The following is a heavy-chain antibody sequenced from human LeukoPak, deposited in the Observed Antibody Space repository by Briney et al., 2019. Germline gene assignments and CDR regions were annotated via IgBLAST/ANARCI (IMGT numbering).Heavy chain of an antibody. Sequence: SETLSLTCTVSGGSISSGSYYWSWIRQPAGKGLEWIGRIHISGTTYYNPSLKSRFTMSIDTSKNQFSLKLSSVTAADTAVYYCARTLYCSSTSCYTDYYHMDVWGKGTTVTVSS. CDR1: GGSISSGSYY. V-gene: IGHV4-61*02. CDR3: ARTLYCSSTSCYTDYYHMDV. D-gene: IGHD2-2*02. J-gene: IGHJ6*03. CDR2: IHISGTT.